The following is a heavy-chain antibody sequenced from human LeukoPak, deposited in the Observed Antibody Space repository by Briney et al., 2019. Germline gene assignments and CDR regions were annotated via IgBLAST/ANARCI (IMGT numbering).Heavy chain of an antibody. V-gene: IGHV1-69*04. CDR1: GVTFNSYA. CDR2: IIPIFDRA. D-gene: IGHD3-9*01. CDR3: ARSSAYYNEADI. J-gene: IGHJ3*02. Sequence: SVKVSCKASGVTFNSYAISWVRQAPGQGLEWMGRIIPIFDRANYAEKFQGRVTITAHKSTSTAYMELSRLRSEDTAVYYCARSSAYYNEADIWGQGTMVTVSS.